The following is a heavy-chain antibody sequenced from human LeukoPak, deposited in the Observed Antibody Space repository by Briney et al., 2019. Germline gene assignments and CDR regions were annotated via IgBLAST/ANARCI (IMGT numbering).Heavy chain of an antibody. J-gene: IGHJ5*02. CDR2: IYSGGST. Sequence: PGGSLRLSCAASGFTVSSNYMSWVRQAPGKGLEWVPVIYSGGSTYYADSVKGRFTISRDNSKNTLFLQMNNLRAEDTAVYYCARSGEFWSGYYSWGQGTLVTVSS. CDR3: ARSGEFWSGYYS. CDR1: GFTVSSNY. D-gene: IGHD3-3*01. V-gene: IGHV3-53*01.